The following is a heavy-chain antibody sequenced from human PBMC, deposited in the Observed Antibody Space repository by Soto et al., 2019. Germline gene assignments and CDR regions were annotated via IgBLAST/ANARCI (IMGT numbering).Heavy chain of an antibody. J-gene: IGHJ4*02. CDR3: AKDQSGVVTAILDY. Sequence: QVQLVESGGGVVQPGRSLRLSCAAPGFTFSSYGMHWVRQAPGKGLEWVAVISYDGSNKYYADSVKGRFTISRDNSKNTLYLQMNSLRAEDTAVYYCAKDQSGVVTAILDYWGQGTLVTVSS. D-gene: IGHD2-21*02. CDR1: GFTFSSYG. V-gene: IGHV3-30*18. CDR2: ISYDGSNK.